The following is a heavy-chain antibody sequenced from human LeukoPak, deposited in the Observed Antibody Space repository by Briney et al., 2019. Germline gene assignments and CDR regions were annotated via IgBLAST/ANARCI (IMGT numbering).Heavy chain of an antibody. CDR1: GYSFTSYW. Sequence: GESLKISCKGSGYSFTSYWIGWVRQMPGKGLEWMGIIYPGDSDTRYSPSFQGQVTISADKSISTAYLQWSSPKASDTAMYYCARQPAYSNYVLDYWGQGTLVTVSS. J-gene: IGHJ4*02. CDR2: IYPGDSDT. D-gene: IGHD4-11*01. V-gene: IGHV5-51*01. CDR3: ARQPAYSNYVLDY.